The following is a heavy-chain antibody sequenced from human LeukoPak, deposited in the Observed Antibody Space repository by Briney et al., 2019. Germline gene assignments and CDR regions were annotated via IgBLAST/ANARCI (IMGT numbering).Heavy chain of an antibody. D-gene: IGHD5-18*01. V-gene: IGHV4-34*01. CDR2: INHSGTT. CDR1: GGSFSDHY. CDR3: ARKASHFSYGLRARDY. J-gene: IGHJ4*02. Sequence: SETLSLTCAVYGGSFSDHYWNWIRQPPGKGLEWIGEINHSGTTNYNASLKSQVTISVDTSKNHFSLKLNSMTAADTAVYYCARKASHFSYGLRARDYWGQGNLVSVSS.